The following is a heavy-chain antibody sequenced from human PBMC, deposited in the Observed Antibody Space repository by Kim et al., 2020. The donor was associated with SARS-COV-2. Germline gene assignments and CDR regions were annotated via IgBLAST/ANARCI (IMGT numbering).Heavy chain of an antibody. CDR3: ARETRYTFDP. J-gene: IGHJ5*02. CDR2: II. V-gene: IGHV3-11*01. Sequence: IIHYADSVKGRIPISRDNVKNSLYLQMDSPRAEDTASYYCARETRYTFDPWSQGTLVTVSS. D-gene: IGHD5-18*01.